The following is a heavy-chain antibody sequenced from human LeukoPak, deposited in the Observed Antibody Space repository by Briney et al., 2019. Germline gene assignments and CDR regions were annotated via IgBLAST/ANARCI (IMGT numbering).Heavy chain of an antibody. CDR1: GFTFDDYA. D-gene: IGHD1-26*01. CDR2: ISWNSGSI. Sequence: GGSLRLSCAASGFTFDDYAMHWVRQAPGKGLEWVSGISWNSGSIGYADSVKGRFTISRDNAKNSLYLQMNSLRADDMAWYYCAKCSYSGSYRNYFDYLGQGTLVTVSS. V-gene: IGHV3-9*03. J-gene: IGHJ4*02. CDR3: AKCSYSGSYRNYFDY.